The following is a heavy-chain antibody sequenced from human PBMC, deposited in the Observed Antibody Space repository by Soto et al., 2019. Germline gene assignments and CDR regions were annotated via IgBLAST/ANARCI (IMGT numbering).Heavy chain of an antibody. J-gene: IGHJ4*02. Sequence: QVQLVESGGGAVQPGRSLRLSCAASGFTFSSHAMHWVRQAPGKGLECVAIISYDGRNKYYGDSVRGRLTISRDNSKNTIYLQMNSLRAEDTAAYYCARDQTGITTTGGGRIDYWGQGTLVTVSS. V-gene: IGHV3-30-3*01. CDR2: ISYDGRNK. D-gene: IGHD6-13*01. CDR3: ARDQTGITTTGGGRIDY. CDR1: GFTFSSHA.